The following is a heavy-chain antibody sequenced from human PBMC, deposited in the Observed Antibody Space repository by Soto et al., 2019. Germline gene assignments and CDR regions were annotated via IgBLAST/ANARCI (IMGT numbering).Heavy chain of an antibody. CDR3: ARGVRSPRSWYSDY. Sequence: SETLSLTCAVYGESFSGYYWSWIRQPPGKGLEWIGEIHDSGSTNYNPSLKSRLIISVDTSRNQFYLKLNSVTAADTAVYYCARGVRSPRSWYSDYWGQGTLVTVSS. D-gene: IGHD6-13*01. CDR1: GESFSGYY. V-gene: IGHV4-34*01. CDR2: IHDSGST. J-gene: IGHJ4*02.